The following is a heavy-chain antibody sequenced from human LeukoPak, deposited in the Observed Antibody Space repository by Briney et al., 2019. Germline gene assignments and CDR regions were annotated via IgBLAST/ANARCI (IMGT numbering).Heavy chain of an antibody. CDR1: GFTFDDYG. V-gene: IGHV3-21*01. Sequence: GGSLRLSCAASGFTFDDYGMSWVRQAPGKGLEWVATIRSYSSYIHYADSVKGRFIISRDDAKKSMYLQMNSLRVEDTAVYFCARYSEVYYYVDVWGTGTTVTVSS. J-gene: IGHJ6*03. CDR3: ARYSEVYYYVDV. CDR2: IRSYSSYI. D-gene: IGHD2-21*01.